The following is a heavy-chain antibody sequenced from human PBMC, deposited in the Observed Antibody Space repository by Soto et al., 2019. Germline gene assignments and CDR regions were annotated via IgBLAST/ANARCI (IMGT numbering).Heavy chain of an antibody. V-gene: IGHV3-53*01. CDR1: AFIVSSNY. CDR3: ARDPREKYGKDV. CDR2: IYSGGST. Sequence: EVQVVESGGGLIQPGGSLRLSCAASAFIVSSNYMSWVRQAPGKGLEWVSVIYSGGSTYYADSVKGRFTISRDNSKNTLYLQMNSLRVEDTAVYYCARDPREKYGKDVWGQGTTVTVSS. J-gene: IGHJ6*02.